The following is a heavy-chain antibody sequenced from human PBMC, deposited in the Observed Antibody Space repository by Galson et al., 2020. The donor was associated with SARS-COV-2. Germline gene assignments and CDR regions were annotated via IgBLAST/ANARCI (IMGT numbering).Heavy chain of an antibody. V-gene: IGHV4-59*08. CDR1: GGSISGYY. CDR3: AREEGYYFDS. J-gene: IGHJ4*02. Sequence: SETLSLTCTVSGGSISGYYWSWIRQPPGKGLEWIGSIYSRGSTTYNPSLKSRVTITVDTSKSHISLKLNSVTAADTAVYYCAREEGYYFDSWGQGNLVTASS. CDR2: IYSRGST.